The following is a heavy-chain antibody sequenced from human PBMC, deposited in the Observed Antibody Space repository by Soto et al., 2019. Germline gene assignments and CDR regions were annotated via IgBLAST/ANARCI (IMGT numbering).Heavy chain of an antibody. CDR2: IYYSGST. D-gene: IGHD3-22*01. CDR3: ARRVDSSGYSPFDY. Sequence: PSETLSLTCTVSGGSISSSSYYWGWICQPPGKGLEWIGSIYYSGSTYYNPSLKSRVTISVDTSKNQFSLKLSSVTAADTAVYYCARRVDSSGYSPFDYWGQGTLVTVSS. V-gene: IGHV4-39*01. CDR1: GGSISSSSYY. J-gene: IGHJ4*02.